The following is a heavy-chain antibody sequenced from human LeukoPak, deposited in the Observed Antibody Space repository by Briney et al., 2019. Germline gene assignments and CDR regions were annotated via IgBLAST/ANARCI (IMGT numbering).Heavy chain of an antibody. J-gene: IGHJ5*02. V-gene: IGHV1-69*06. CDR1: GGTFSSYA. Sequence: GASVTVSCKASGGTFSSYAISWVRQAPGQGLEWMGGIIPIFGTANYAQKFQGRVTITADKSTSTAYMELSSLRSEDTAVYYCANGSLLWFGELSSPFDPWGQGTLVTVSS. CDR3: ANGSLLWFGELSSPFDP. D-gene: IGHD3-10*01. CDR2: IIPIFGTA.